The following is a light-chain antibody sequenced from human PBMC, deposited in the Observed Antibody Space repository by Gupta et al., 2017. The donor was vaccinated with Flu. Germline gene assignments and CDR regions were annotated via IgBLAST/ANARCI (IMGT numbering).Light chain of an antibody. CDR3: QQYDNLPT. Sequence: GDRVTITCQASQDIRNYLNWYQQKPGKAPKLLIYDASNLQKGVPSRFSGSGSGTEFTVTISSLQPEDIATYYCQQYDNLPTFGQGTKVDIK. CDR2: DAS. CDR1: QDIRNY. V-gene: IGKV1-33*01. J-gene: IGKJ1*01.